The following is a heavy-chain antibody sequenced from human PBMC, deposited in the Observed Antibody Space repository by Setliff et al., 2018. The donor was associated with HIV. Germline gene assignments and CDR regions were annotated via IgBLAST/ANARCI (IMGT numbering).Heavy chain of an antibody. Sequence: KTSETLSLTCAVFGGSFTDIGGSFTDYYWIWIRQPPGKGLEWIGEINHSGSTHYNPSLKSRFTISVDTSKNQFSLKVNSVTAADTAVYYCARGARLLAGCSDRWDYYYMGVWGKGTTVTVSS. V-gene: IGHV4-34*01. D-gene: IGHD1-26*01. CDR3: ARGARLLAGCSDRWDYYYMGV. CDR1: GGSFTDIGGSFTDYY. CDR2: INHSGST. J-gene: IGHJ6*03.